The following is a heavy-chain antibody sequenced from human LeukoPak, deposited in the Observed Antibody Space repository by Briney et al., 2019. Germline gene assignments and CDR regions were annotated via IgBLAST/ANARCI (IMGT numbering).Heavy chain of an antibody. CDR1: GFTFSSYW. V-gene: IGHV3-74*01. CDR2: INSDGSST. CDR3: ARVLGYCSGGSCYSSPTSVMDV. Sequence: GGSLRLSCAASGFTFSSYWMHWVRQAPGKGLVWVSRINSDGSSTSYADSVKGRFTISRDNAKNTLYLQMNSLRAEDTAVYYCARVLGYCSGGSCYSSPTSVMDVWGQGPTVTVSS. J-gene: IGHJ6*02. D-gene: IGHD2-15*01.